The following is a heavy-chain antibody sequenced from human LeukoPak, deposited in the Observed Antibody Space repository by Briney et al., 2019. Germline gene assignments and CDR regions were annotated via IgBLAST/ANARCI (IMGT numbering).Heavy chain of an antibody. D-gene: IGHD3-22*01. CDR3: ARDYAMMVDF. CDR1: GFTFSSYW. CDR2: IKQDGSEK. J-gene: IGHJ4*02. V-gene: IGHV3-7*01. Sequence: GGSLRLSCAASGFTFSSYWMSWVRQAPGKGLEWVANIKQDGSEKYYVDSVKGRFTISRDNAKNSLYLQLNRLRADDTAVYYCARDYAMMVDFWGQGTLVTVSS.